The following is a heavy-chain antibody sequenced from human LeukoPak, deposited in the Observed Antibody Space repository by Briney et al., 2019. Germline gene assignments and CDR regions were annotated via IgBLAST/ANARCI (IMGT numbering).Heavy chain of an antibody. D-gene: IGHD3-22*01. V-gene: IGHV3-30*18. J-gene: IGHJ4*02. CDR3: AKDHRYYDSSGYYYLDY. Sequence: PGGSLRLSCAASGFTFSSYGMHWVRQAPGKGLEWVAVISYDGSNKYYADSVKGRFTISRDNSKNTLYLQMNSLRAEDTAVYYCAKDHRYYDSSGYYYLDYWGQGTLVTVSS. CDR1: GFTFSSYG. CDR2: ISYDGSNK.